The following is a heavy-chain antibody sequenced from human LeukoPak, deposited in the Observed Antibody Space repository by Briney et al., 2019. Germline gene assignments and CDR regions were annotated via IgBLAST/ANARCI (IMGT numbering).Heavy chain of an antibody. CDR3: ARLPMAVTPHVDY. J-gene: IGHJ4*02. Sequence: SETLSLICTVSGGSITSYYRSWIRQSPGKGLEWIGFMYYSGTTNYNPSLKSRVTISLGMSKNQFSLKLSSVTAADTAGYYCARLPMAVTPHVDYWGQGTLVTVSS. V-gene: IGHV4-59*01. CDR1: GGSITSYY. D-gene: IGHD2-21*02. CDR2: MYYSGTT.